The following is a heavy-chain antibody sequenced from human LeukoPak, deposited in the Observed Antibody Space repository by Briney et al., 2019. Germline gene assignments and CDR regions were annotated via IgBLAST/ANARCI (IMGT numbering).Heavy chain of an antibody. D-gene: IGHD3-22*01. J-gene: IGHJ4*02. CDR1: GYTFTSYG. Sequence: ASVKGSCKASGYTFTSYGISWVRQAPGQGLEWMGWISAFNGNTNYAQKLQGRVTMTTDTSTSTAYMELRSLRSDDTAVYYCASSSPRDYYDSSGYPDWGQGTLVTVSS. CDR2: ISAFNGNT. CDR3: ASSSPRDYYDSSGYPD. V-gene: IGHV1-18*01.